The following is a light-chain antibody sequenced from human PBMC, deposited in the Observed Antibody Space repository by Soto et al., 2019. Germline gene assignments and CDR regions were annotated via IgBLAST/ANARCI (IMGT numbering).Light chain of an antibody. CDR1: QSLLYRDGKTY. J-gene: IGKJ4*01. CDR2: EGF. V-gene: IGKV2D-29*01. Sequence: DIVMTQTPLSLSVTPGQPASISCKASQSLLYRDGKTYLYWYMQKPGQPPQTLIYEGFSRFSGVPDRFSVSGSGTDITLKISRVESEDTGIYYCLQTIQVPLTFGGGTKVEIK. CDR3: LQTIQVPLT.